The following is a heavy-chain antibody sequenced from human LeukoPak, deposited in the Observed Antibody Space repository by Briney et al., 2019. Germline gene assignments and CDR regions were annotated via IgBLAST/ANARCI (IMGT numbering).Heavy chain of an antibody. CDR1: GFTFSTYS. D-gene: IGHD3-10*01. CDR3: ARLVGARFGESRLTRFDY. Sequence: GGSLRLSCAASGFTFSTYSMNWVRQAPGKGLEWVSSISSNSRYRYYADSMRGRFTISRDNAKNSLFLRMNSLKPEDTAVYYCARLVGARFGESRLTRFDYWGQGTLVTVSS. J-gene: IGHJ4*02. CDR2: ISSNSRYR. V-gene: IGHV3-21*06.